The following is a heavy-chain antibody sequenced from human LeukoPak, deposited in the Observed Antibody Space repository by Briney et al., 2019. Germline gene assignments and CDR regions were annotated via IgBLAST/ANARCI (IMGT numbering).Heavy chain of an antibody. Sequence: ASVKVSCKASGYTFTSYGISWVRQAPGQGLEWMGWISAYNGNTNYAQKLQGRVTMTTDTSTSTAYMELRSLRSDDTAVYYCARDLVYYDFWSGYYYFDYWGQGTLVTASS. J-gene: IGHJ4*02. CDR2: ISAYNGNT. CDR1: GYTFTSYG. CDR3: ARDLVYYDFWSGYYYFDY. D-gene: IGHD3-3*01. V-gene: IGHV1-18*01.